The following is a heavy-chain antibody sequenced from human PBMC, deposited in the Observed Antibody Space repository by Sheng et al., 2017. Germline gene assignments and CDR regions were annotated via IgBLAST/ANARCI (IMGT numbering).Heavy chain of an antibody. CDR2: IIPILGLA. CDR3: VTDQGGFFDP. Sequence: QVHLVQSGAEVKQPGSSVKVSCKASGGTISSYTFSWVRQAPGQGLEWMGDIIPILGLANYAQKLQGRLTNTADKSTNTAYMELSSLTSEDTAVYYCVTDQGGFFDPWGQGTLVTVSS. D-gene: IGHD3-16*01. V-gene: IGHV1-69*10. CDR1: GGTISSYT. J-gene: IGHJ5*02.